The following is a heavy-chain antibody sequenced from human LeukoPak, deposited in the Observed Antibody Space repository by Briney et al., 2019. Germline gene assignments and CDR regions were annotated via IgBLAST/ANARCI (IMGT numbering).Heavy chain of an antibody. J-gene: IGHJ4*02. D-gene: IGHD6-25*01. V-gene: IGHV3-20*04. CDR2: INWNGGST. Sequence: PGGSLRLSCAASGFTFDDYGMSWVRQAPGKGLEWVSGINWNGGSTGYADSVKGRFTISRDNAKNSLYLQMNSLRAEDTALYYCARDAPGFGIAAAARHDYWGQGTLVTVSS. CDR3: ARDAPGFGIAAAARHDY. CDR1: GFTFDDYG.